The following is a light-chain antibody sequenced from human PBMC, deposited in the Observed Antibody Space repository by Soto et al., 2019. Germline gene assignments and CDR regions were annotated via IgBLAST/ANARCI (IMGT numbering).Light chain of an antibody. CDR1: QSVRSSH. V-gene: IGKV3-20*01. Sequence: EIVLTQSPGTLSLSPGERATLSCRPSQSVRSSHLAWYQQKPGQAPRLLIYGASSRATGIPDRFSGSGSGTDFTLTISRLEPEDVAVYHCQQDIRAPLTFGGGTKVDIK. CDR3: QQDIRAPLT. J-gene: IGKJ4*01. CDR2: GAS.